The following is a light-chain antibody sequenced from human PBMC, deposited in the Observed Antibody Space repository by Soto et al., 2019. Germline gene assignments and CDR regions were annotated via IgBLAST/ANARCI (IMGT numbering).Light chain of an antibody. V-gene: IGKV1-5*03. Sequence: DIQMTQSPSTLSASVGDRVTITCRASQSISSWLAWYQQKPGKAPMLLIYKASSLESGVPSRFSGSGSGTEFTLTISSLQPDDFATYYCQQYNSYSPYTFGQGTTLEIK. CDR1: QSISSW. CDR2: KAS. CDR3: QQYNSYSPYT. J-gene: IGKJ2*01.